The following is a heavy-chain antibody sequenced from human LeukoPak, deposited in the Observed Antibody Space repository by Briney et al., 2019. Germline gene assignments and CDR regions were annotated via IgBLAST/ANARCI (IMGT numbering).Heavy chain of an antibody. J-gene: IGHJ4*02. D-gene: IGHD4-17*01. Sequence: GGSLRLSCAASGFTLSNYWMHWVRQAPGKGLVWVSRIKTDGVTTNYADSVKGRFTISRDNAKNTLYLQMNSLRAEDTAVYYCARDGGDYALEYWGQGTLVTVSP. CDR2: IKTDGVTT. V-gene: IGHV3-74*01. CDR1: GFTLSNYW. CDR3: ARDGGDYALEY.